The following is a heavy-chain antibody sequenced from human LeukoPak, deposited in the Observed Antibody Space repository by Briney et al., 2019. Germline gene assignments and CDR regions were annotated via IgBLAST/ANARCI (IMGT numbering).Heavy chain of an antibody. CDR1: GGSISRSSYY. Sequence: SETLSLTCTVSGGSISRSSYYWGWIRQPPGKGLEWIGSTYYSGSTYYSPSLKSRVTISVDTSKNQFSLKLSSVTAADTAVYYCARQGGSFYYYGMDVWGQGTTVTVSS. D-gene: IGHD2-15*01. CDR2: TYYSGST. CDR3: ARQGGSFYYYGMDV. V-gene: IGHV4-39*01. J-gene: IGHJ6*02.